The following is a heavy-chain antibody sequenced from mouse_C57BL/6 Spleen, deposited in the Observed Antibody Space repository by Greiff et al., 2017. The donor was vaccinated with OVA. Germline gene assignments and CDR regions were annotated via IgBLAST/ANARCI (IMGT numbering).Heavy chain of an antibody. CDR1: GYAFSSSW. CDR3: ARQLRLVYYFDY. D-gene: IGHD3-2*02. Sequence: QVQLKESGPELVKPGASVKISCKASGYAFSSSWMNWVKQRPGKGLEWIGRIYPGDGDTNYNGKFKGKATLTADKSSSTAYMQLSSLTSEDSAVYFCARQLRLVYYFDYWGQGTTLTVSS. J-gene: IGHJ2*01. CDR2: IYPGDGDT. V-gene: IGHV1-82*01.